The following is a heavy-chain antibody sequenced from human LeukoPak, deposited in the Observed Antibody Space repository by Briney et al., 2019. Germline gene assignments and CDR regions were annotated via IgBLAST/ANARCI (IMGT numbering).Heavy chain of an antibody. CDR1: GGTFSSYA. D-gene: IGHD5-12*01. CDR2: IIPIFGIA. Sequence: SVKVSCKASGGTFSSYAISWVRQAPGQGLEWMGRIIPIFGIANYAQKFQGRVTITADKSTSTAYMELSSLRSEDTAVYYCASCQFGATMGALGETPFDVWGQGTTVTVSS. V-gene: IGHV1-69*04. J-gene: IGHJ6*02. CDR3: ASCQFGATMGALGETPFDV.